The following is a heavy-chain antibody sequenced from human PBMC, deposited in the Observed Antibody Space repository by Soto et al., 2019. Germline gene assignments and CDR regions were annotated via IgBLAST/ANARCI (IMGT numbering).Heavy chain of an antibody. J-gene: IGHJ4*02. D-gene: IGHD1-26*01. CDR3: VRGDFGLGIDY. CDR2: IYYSGST. V-gene: IGHV4-30-4*01. CDR1: GGSISSGDYY. Sequence: SETLSLTCTVSGGSISSGDYYWSWIRQPPGKGLEWIGYIYYSGSTYYNPSLKSRFTISRDNAKNTLYLQMNSLRAEDTAVYYCVRGDFGLGIDYWGLGTLVTVSS.